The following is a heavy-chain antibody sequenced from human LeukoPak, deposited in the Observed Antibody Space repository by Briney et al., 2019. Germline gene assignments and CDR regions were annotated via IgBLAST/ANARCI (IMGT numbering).Heavy chain of an antibody. D-gene: IGHD5-18*01. CDR1: GGCFSGYY. CDR2: INHSGST. V-gene: IGHV4-34*01. Sequence: SETLSLTCAVYGGCFSGYYWSWIRQPPGKGLEWIGEINHSGSTNYNPSLKSRVTTSVDTCKNQSCLKLSSVTAAGTAVYYCARQLCSVAYVFYQLDVWGKGTTVTISS. J-gene: IGHJ6*04. CDR3: ARQLCSVAYVFYQLDV.